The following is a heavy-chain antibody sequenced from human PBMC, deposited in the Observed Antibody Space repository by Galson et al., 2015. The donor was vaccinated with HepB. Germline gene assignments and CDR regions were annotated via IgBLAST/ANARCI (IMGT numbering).Heavy chain of an antibody. Sequence: SLRLSCAASGFTFSSYGMHWVRQAPGKGLEWVAVIWYDGCNKYYADSVKGRFTISRDNSKNTLYLQMNSLRAEDTAVYYCARAVYDFWSGYYDYWGQGTLVTVSS. V-gene: IGHV3-33*01. D-gene: IGHD3-3*01. CDR2: IWYDGCNK. CDR1: GFTFSSYG. CDR3: ARAVYDFWSGYYDY. J-gene: IGHJ4*02.